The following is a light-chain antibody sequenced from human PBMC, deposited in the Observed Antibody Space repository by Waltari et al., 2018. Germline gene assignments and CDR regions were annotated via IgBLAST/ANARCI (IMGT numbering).Light chain of an antibody. J-gene: IGKJ5*01. CDR3: QHYDHGPPIT. CDR1: QSISTN. V-gene: IGKV3D-15*01. CDR2: GAS. Sequence: DIVMTQSPATRSVSPGKRATISCRASQSISTNLAWYQQKPGQAPRLLIYGASIRATGIPARFSGSGSGTEFTLTISSLQSEDFAVYYCQHYDHGPPITFGQGTRLEIK.